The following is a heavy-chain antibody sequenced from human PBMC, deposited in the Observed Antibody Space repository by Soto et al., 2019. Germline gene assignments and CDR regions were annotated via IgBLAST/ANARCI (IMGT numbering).Heavy chain of an antibody. D-gene: IGHD3-10*01. Sequence: QVQLMQSGAEVTKPGASVKVSCKASGFTFTSHYMHWVRQAPGQGPEWMGRINPSDASTIYARKFQGRVTMTREKATSTVYMELASLRSDDTAVVYCAREGNFYGPGFDLWGQGPLVTVAS. CDR2: INPSDAST. CDR1: GFTFTSHY. V-gene: IGHV1-46*01. CDR3: AREGNFYGPGFDL. J-gene: IGHJ4*02.